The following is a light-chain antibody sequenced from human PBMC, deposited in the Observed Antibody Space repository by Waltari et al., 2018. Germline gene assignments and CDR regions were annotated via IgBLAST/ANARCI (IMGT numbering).Light chain of an antibody. CDR3: ATWDDSLSGRV. V-gene: IGLV1-44*01. CDR2: ANY. J-gene: IGLJ3*02. CDR1: TSNIGTNT. Sequence: QSVLTQPPSTSGTPGQRVTISFSGSTSNIGTNTVTWYQLPPGTAPKTVIFANYHRPSGVPDRFSASKSGTSASLVISGLQSEDEADYFCATWDDSLSGRVFGGGTKVTVL.